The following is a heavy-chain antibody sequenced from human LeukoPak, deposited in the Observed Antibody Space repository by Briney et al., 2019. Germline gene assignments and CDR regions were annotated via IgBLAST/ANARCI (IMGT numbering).Heavy chain of an antibody. Sequence: PSETLSLTCTVSGGSLSSYYWCWLRQPAGKGLEWIGRIYTSGSTNYNPSLKSRVTMSVDTSKNQFSLKLSSVTAADTAVYYCARVYYSNSYDYWYFDLWGRGTLVTVSS. V-gene: IGHV4-4*07. D-gene: IGHD6-13*01. CDR3: ARVYYSNSYDYWYFDL. CDR2: IYTSGST. CDR1: GGSLSSYY. J-gene: IGHJ2*01.